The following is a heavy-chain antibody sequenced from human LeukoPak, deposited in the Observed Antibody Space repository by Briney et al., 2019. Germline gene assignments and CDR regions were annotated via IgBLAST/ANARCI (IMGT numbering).Heavy chain of an antibody. CDR2: LIENGATT. Sequence: PGRSLRFSCAASGFTFSSHAMSWVRRAPGKGLEWVSGLIENGATTYYADSVKGRFTISRDNSRNTMYLQMNSLRVEDTAVYYCVKDYQVGNSPAFGDYWGQGTLVTISS. V-gene: IGHV3-23*01. CDR3: VKDYQVGNSPAFGDY. CDR1: GFTFSSHA. J-gene: IGHJ4*02. D-gene: IGHD1-26*01.